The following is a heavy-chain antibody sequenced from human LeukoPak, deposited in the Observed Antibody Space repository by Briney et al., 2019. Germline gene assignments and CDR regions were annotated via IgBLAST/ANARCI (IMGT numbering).Heavy chain of an antibody. CDR1: GFHFSNFA. CDR2: ISYTGNNR. V-gene: IGHV3-30*18. Sequence: GRSLRLSCAASGFHFSNFAMHWVRRAPGKGLEWVALISYTGNNRNYADSVKGRFTVSRDNSKNTLHMQMHSLRTDDTAVYYCGKDHFPYSSGSVIDFWGQGTLVTVSS. CDR3: GKDHFPYSSGSVIDF. D-gene: IGHD6-19*01. J-gene: IGHJ4*02.